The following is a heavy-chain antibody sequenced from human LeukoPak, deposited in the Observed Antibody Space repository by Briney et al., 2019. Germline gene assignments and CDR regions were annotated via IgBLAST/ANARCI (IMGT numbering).Heavy chain of an antibody. CDR1: RFTFSSYS. Sequence: GGSLRLSCAASRFTFSSYSMNWVRQAPGKGLEWVSSISSSSSYIYYADSVKGRFTISRDNAKNSLYLQMNSLRAEDTAVYYCAREGSTDFWSAYSVYYFDYWGQGTLVTVSS. D-gene: IGHD3-3*01. V-gene: IGHV3-21*01. CDR3: AREGSTDFWSAYSVYYFDY. CDR2: ISSSSSYI. J-gene: IGHJ4*02.